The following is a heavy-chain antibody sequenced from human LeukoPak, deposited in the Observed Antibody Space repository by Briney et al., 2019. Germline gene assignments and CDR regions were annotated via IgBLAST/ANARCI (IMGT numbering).Heavy chain of an antibody. V-gene: IGHV4-4*02. CDR3: AREVGGNSDY. D-gene: IGHD4-23*01. Sequence: SETLSLTCAVSGGSISSSNWWSWVRQPPGKGLEWIGEIYHSGSTNYNPSLKSQVTISVDKSKNQFSLKLSSVTAADTAVYYCAREVGGNSDYWGQGTLVTVSS. CDR1: GGSISSSNW. CDR2: IYHSGST. J-gene: IGHJ4*02.